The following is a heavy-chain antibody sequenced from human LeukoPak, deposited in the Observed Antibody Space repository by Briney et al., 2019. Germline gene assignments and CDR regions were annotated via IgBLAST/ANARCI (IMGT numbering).Heavy chain of an antibody. V-gene: IGHV3-48*02. CDR3: ARSFDF. Sequence: GSLRLSCAASGFTFSSHNMNWVRQAPGKGLEWVSYVSTGSTAIYYADSVKGRFTISRDDAENSLYLQMNSLRDDDTAVYYCARSFDFWGQGTLVTVSS. J-gene: IGHJ4*02. CDR2: VSTGSTAI. CDR1: GFTFSSHN.